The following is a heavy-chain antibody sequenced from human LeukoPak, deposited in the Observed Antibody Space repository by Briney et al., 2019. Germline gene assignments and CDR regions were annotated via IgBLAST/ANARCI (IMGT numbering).Heavy chain of an antibody. D-gene: IGHD6-13*01. CDR2: IYYSGST. Sequence: SETLSLTCTVSGGSISSYYWSWIRQPPGKGLEWIGYIYYSGSTNYNPSLKSRVTISVDTSKNQFSLKLSSVTAADTAVYYCARHRYSSSWYDPWGQGTLVTVSS. V-gene: IGHV4-59*08. CDR1: GGSISSYY. CDR3: ARHRYSSSWYDP. J-gene: IGHJ5*02.